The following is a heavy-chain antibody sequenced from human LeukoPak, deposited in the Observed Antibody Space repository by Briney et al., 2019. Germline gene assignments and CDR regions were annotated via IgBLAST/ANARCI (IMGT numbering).Heavy chain of an antibody. CDR3: ARDSSGYYLFHS. V-gene: IGHV7-4-1*02. D-gene: IGHD3-22*01. Sequence: ASVKVSCKASGYTFTSYDINWVRQAPGQGLEWVGWSNTNTGNPTYAQGFTGRLVFSLDTSVRTAHLHISSLTAEDTAVYYCARDSSGYYLFHSWGQGTLVTVSS. CDR1: GYTFTSYD. CDR2: SNTNTGNP. J-gene: IGHJ4*02.